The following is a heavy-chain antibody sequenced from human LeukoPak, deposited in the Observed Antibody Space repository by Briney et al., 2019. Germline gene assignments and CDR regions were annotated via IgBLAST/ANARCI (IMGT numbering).Heavy chain of an antibody. CDR1: GYSFPSYW. D-gene: IGHD6-13*01. Sequence: NLGESLKISCKGSGYSFPSYWIGWVRQMPGKGLEWMGRIDPSDSYTNYSPSFQGHVTISADKSISTAYLQWSSLKASDTAMYYCARLHLSSWYWFDPWGQGTLVTVSS. J-gene: IGHJ5*02. V-gene: IGHV5-10-1*01. CDR3: ARLHLSSWYWFDP. CDR2: IDPSDSYT.